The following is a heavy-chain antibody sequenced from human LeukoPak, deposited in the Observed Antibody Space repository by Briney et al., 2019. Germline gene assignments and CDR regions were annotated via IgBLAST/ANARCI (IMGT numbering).Heavy chain of an antibody. D-gene: IGHD3-22*01. J-gene: IGHJ4*02. Sequence: RPGGSLRLSCAASGFTFSSYAMHWVRQAPGKGLEWVAVISYDGSNKYYVDSVKGRFTISRDNSKNTMYLQMNSLRAEDTAVYYCARGPLLDSSGYPIDYWGQGTLVTVSS. CDR2: ISYDGSNK. CDR3: ARGPLLDSSGYPIDY. CDR1: GFTFSSYA. V-gene: IGHV3-30-3*01.